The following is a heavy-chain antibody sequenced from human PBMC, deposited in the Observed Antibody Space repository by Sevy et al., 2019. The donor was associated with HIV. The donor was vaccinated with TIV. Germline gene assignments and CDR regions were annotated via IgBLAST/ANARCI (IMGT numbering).Heavy chain of an antibody. V-gene: IGHV3-66*01. J-gene: IGHJ6*02. CDR2: IYSGGST. Sequence: GGSLRLSCAASGFTVSSNYMNWVRQAPGKGLEWVSVIYSGGSTYYADSVKGRFTISRDKSKNTLFLQMNTLRAEDTAVYYCARGEIVAAGMFYQYYGMDVWGQGTTVTVSS. D-gene: IGHD6-13*01. CDR3: ARGEIVAAGMFYQYYGMDV. CDR1: GFTVSSNY.